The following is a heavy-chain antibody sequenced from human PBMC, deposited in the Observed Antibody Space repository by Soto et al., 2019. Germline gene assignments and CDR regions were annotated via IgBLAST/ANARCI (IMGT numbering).Heavy chain of an antibody. CDR2: ISGSGTIT. V-gene: IGHV3-23*01. J-gene: IGHJ4*02. Sequence: GGSLRLSCAASGFTVSNNYMTWVRQAPGKGLEWVSGISGSGTITYDADSVKGRFTISRDKSKNTLYLQMNSLRADDTAVYYCAKSLSASPNYFFDSWGQGTLVTVSS. D-gene: IGHD1-1*01. CDR1: GFTVSNNY. CDR3: AKSLSASPNYFFDS.